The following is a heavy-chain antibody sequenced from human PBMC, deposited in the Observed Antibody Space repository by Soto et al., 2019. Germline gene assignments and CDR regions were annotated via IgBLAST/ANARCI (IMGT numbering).Heavy chain of an antibody. Sequence: QLQLQESGPGLVKPSETLSLTCTVSGGSISSSSYYWGWIRQPPGKGLEWIGSIYYSGSTYYNPSLKSRVTISVDTSKNQFSLKLSSVTAADTAVYYCARQILLWFGEFPIDYWGQGTLVTVSS. J-gene: IGHJ4*02. V-gene: IGHV4-39*01. CDR3: ARQILLWFGEFPIDY. CDR2: IYYSGST. CDR1: GGSISSSSYY. D-gene: IGHD3-10*01.